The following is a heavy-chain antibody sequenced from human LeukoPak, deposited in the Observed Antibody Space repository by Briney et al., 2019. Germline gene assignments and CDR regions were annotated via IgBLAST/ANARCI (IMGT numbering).Heavy chain of an antibody. J-gene: IGHJ4*02. CDR1: GVSISSYY. D-gene: IGHD3-10*01. Sequence: PSETLSLTCTVSGVSISSYYWSWIRQPPGQGLEWIGYTRNNGNTNYNPSLKSRVTMSVDMSKRQFSLQLSSVTAADTAIYYCARQGSYFVNWGQGILVTVS. V-gene: IGHV4-59*08. CDR3: ARQGSYFVN. CDR2: TRNNGNT.